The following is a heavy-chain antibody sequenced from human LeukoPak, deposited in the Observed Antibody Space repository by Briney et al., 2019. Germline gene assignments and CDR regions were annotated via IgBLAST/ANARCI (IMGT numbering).Heavy chain of an antibody. Sequence: GGSLRLSCAASGFTFSTHAMAWVRQAPGKGLDWVSAISGDGGTTYYADSVKGRFTISRDNSKNTLYLQINSLRAEDTAVYYCANQYPGWGRGTLVTVSS. CDR1: GFTFSTHA. CDR2: ISGDGGTT. D-gene: IGHD4-11*01. CDR3: ANQYPG. J-gene: IGHJ4*02. V-gene: IGHV3-23*01.